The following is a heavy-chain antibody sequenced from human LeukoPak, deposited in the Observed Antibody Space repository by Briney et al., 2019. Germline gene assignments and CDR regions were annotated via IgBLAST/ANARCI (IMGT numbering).Heavy chain of an antibody. CDR2: IYYSGST. CDR3: ARLVPYSSGWYNAFDI. V-gene: IGHV4-39*01. J-gene: IGHJ3*02. Sequence: PSETLSLTCTVYGGSISSSSYYLGWIRQPPGKGLEWIVSIYYSGSTYYNPSLKSRVTISVDTSKNQFSLKLSSVTAADTAVYYCARLVPYSSGWYNAFDIWGQGTLVTVSS. CDR1: GGSISSSSYY. D-gene: IGHD6-19*01.